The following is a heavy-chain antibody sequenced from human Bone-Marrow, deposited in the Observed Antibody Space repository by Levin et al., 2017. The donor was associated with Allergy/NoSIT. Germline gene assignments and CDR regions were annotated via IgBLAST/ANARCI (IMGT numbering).Heavy chain of an antibody. V-gene: IGHV3-11*01. Sequence: GESLKISCAASGFTFSDYHMSWIRQAPGKGLEWVSYISSSGSTIYYADSVKGRFTISRDNAKNSLYLQMNSLRAEDTAVYYCARDRGVDTAMVVDYWGQGTLVTVSS. CDR2: ISSSGSTI. J-gene: IGHJ4*02. D-gene: IGHD5-18*01. CDR3: ARDRGVDTAMVVDY. CDR1: GFTFSDYH.